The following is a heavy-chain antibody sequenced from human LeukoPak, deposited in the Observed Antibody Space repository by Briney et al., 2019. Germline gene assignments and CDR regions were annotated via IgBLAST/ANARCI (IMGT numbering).Heavy chain of an antibody. CDR2: ISCSGGSK. D-gene: IGHD5-12*01. CDR3: AKDSGYDWILGWFDP. V-gene: IGHV3-23*01. Sequence: GGSLRLYCAASGFTFSSYAMSWVRQAPGKGLEWVSAISCSGGSKYYADSLTRRFTISRDNSKNTLYLQMNSLRAEDTAVYYCAKDSGYDWILGWFDPWGQGTLVTVSS. J-gene: IGHJ5*02. CDR1: GFTFSSYA.